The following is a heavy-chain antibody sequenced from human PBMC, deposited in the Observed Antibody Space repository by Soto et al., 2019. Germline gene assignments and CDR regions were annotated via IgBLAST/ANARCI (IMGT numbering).Heavy chain of an antibody. CDR2: ISYDGSNK. D-gene: IGHD5-18*01. CDR3: AKDQRIQLWPTVVFDY. J-gene: IGHJ4*02. V-gene: IGHV3-30*18. Sequence: GGSLRLSCAASGFTFSSYGMHWVRQAPGKGLEWVAVISYDGSNKYYADSVKGRFTISRDNSKNTLYLKMNSLRAEDTAVYYCAKDQRIQLWPTVVFDYWGQGTLVTVSS. CDR1: GFTFSSYG.